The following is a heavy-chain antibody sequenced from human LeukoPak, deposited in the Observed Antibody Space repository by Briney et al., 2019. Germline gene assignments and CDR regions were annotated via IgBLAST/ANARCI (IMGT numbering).Heavy chain of an antibody. CDR1: GGSFSGYY. D-gene: IGHD3-22*01. CDR3: ARGPSRLYYYDSSGRIRGTFDY. CDR2: INHSGST. Sequence: SETLSLTCAVYGGSFSGYYWSWIRQPPGKGLEWIGEINHSGSTNYNPSLKSRVTISVDTSKSQFPLKLSSVTAADTAVYYCARGPSRLYYYDSSGRIRGTFDYWGQGTLVTVSS. J-gene: IGHJ4*02. V-gene: IGHV4-34*01.